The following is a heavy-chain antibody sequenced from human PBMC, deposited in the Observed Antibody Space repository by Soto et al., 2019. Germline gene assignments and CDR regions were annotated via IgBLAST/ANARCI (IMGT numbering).Heavy chain of an antibody. J-gene: IGHJ6*02. CDR3: ASSGWSLYYYYYGMDV. D-gene: IGHD6-19*01. CDR1: GGTFSSYA. CDR2: IIPIFGTA. Sequence: SVKVSCKASGGTFSSYAISWVRQAPGQGLEWMGGIIPIFGTANYAQKFQGRVTITADESTSTAYMELSSLRSEDTAVYYCASSGWSLYYYYYGMDVWGQGTTVTVSS. V-gene: IGHV1-69*13.